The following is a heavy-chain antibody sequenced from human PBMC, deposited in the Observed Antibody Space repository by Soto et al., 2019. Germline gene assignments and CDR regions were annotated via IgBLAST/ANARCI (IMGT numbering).Heavy chain of an antibody. CDR2: TSPSGSST. D-gene: IGHD3-10*01. J-gene: IGHJ6*03. CDR1: GFIFSSYA. Sequence: EVQLLESGGGLVQPGGSLRLSCAASGFIFSSYAMSWVRQAPGKGLEWVSATSPSGSSTYLADAVKGRFTISRDNSKNTLYLQMNSLRAEDTAVYYCAKDYYDSGSFFYYYYYMDVWGQGTTVTVSS. CDR3: AKDYYDSGSFFYYYYYMDV. V-gene: IGHV3-23*01.